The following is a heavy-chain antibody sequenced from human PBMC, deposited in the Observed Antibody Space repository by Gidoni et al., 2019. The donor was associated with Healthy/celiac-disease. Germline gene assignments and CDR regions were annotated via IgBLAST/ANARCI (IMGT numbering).Heavy chain of an antibody. CDR3: AREPLWFRENNWFDP. CDR2: ISSSSSYI. V-gene: IGHV3-21*01. D-gene: IGHD3-10*01. Sequence: EVQLVESGGVLVKPGGSLRLSCAASGFTFRSYSMNWVRQAPGKGLEWVSSISSSSSYIYYADSVKGRFTISRDNAKNSLYLQMNSLRAEDTAVYYCAREPLWFRENNWFDPWGQGTLVTVSS. CDR1: GFTFRSYS. J-gene: IGHJ5*02.